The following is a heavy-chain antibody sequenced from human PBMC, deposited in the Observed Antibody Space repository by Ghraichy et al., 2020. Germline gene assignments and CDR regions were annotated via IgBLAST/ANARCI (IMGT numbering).Heavy chain of an antibody. CDR3: ARDQSYGPRWYFDF. J-gene: IGHJ4*02. CDR2: TYYRSKWYN. CDR1: GDSVSNNSAA. Sequence: SQTLLTCAISGDSVSNNSAAWNWIRQSPSRGLEWLGRTYYRSKWYNDYAVSMKSRITINPDTSKNQFSLQLNSVTPEDTAVYYCARDQSYGPRWYFDFWGQGTLVTVSS. V-gene: IGHV6-1*01. D-gene: IGHD5-18*01.